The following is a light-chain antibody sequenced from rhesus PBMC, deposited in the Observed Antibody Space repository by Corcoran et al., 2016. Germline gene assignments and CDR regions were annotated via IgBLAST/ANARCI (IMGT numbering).Light chain of an antibody. J-gene: IGKJ4*01. CDR1: QGITTY. V-gene: IGKV1-32*01. CDR3: QQYNSAPPT. CDR2: YAK. Sequence: DIQMTQSPSSLSASVGDRVTITCRASQGITTYVSWYQQTPGKAPKLLIYYAKRLGGGVPSRFSGSGSGTDFTLTISSLQPEDFGIYYCQQYNSAPPTFGGGTKVEIK.